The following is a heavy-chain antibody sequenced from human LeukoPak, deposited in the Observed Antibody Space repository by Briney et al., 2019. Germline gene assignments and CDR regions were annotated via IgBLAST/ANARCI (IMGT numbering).Heavy chain of an antibody. CDR1: GGTFSSYA. J-gene: IGHJ4*02. CDR3: ARDNGLGGSGGHFDY. V-gene: IGHV1-69*13. D-gene: IGHD3-10*01. CDR2: IIPIFGTH. Sequence: SVKVSCLASGGTFSSYAISWVRPAPGRGVEWMGGIIPIFGTHNYAQKFQARVTLTADESKSTAYLELNSLRSEDTAVYYCARDNGLGGSGGHFDYWGEGTLVTVSS.